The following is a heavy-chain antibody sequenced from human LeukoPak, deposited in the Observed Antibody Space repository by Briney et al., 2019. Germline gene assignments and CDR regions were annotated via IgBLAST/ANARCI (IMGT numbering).Heavy chain of an antibody. J-gene: IGHJ4*02. CDR3: AKDPPNIAARPFDY. V-gene: IGHV3-23*01. CDR1: GFTVSSYA. D-gene: IGHD6-6*01. Sequence: PGGSLRLSCAASGFTVSSYAMGWVRQARGRGLEWVSAISGIGGSTYYANSVKSRFTTSTDNSNNTLYLQMNSMRADDTAVYYCAKDPPNIAARPFDYWGQGTLVTVSS. CDR2: ISGIGGST.